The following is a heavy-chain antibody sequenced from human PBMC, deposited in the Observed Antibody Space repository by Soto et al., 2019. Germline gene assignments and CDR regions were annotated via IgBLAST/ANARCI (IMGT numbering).Heavy chain of an antibody. CDR1: AGTFNNYA. V-gene: IGHV1-69*06. Sequence: QEQLVQSGPEVKKPGSSVTVSCKASAGTFNNYAICWVRQAPGQGLEWMGGTIPLFSTSSYAQRFQGRVTITADKSTSTAYMEMSNLKSEDTALYYCARAAGRPYYFYGMDVWGQGTMVTVSS. J-gene: IGHJ6*02. CDR2: TIPLFSTS. CDR3: ARAAGRPYYFYGMDV. D-gene: IGHD3-10*01.